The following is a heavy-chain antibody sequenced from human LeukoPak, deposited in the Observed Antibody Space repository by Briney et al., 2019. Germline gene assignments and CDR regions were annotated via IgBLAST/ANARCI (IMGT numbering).Heavy chain of an antibody. CDR1: GDSVSSNNVA. V-gene: IGHV6-1*01. J-gene: IGHJ4*02. CDR3: TREGSGLPGYFDY. CDR2: TYYRSKWYN. Sequence: SQTLSLTCAISGDSVSSNNVAWNWIRQSPSRGLEWLGRTYYRSKWYNQYAVSVKGRVTVNPDTSKNQFSLQVNSVTPEDTAVYYCTREGSGLPGYFDYWGQGTLDIVSS. D-gene: IGHD3-10*01.